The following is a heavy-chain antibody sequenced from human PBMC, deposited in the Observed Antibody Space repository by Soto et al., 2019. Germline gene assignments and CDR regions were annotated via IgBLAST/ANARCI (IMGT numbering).Heavy chain of an antibody. J-gene: IGHJ6*02. V-gene: IGHV3-33*01. CDR3: ARAYYDFWSGYKNYYYYYGMDV. Sequence: GGSLRLSCAASGFTFSSYGMHWVRQAPGKGLEWVAVIWYDGSNKYYADSVKGRFTISRDNSKNTLYLQMNSLRAEDTAVYYCARAYYDFWSGYKNYYYYYGMDVWGQGTTVTVSS. D-gene: IGHD3-3*01. CDR2: IWYDGSNK. CDR1: GFTFSSYG.